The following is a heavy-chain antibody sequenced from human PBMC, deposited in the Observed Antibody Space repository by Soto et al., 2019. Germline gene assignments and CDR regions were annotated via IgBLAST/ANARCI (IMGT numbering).Heavy chain of an antibody. Sequence: GGSLRLSCAASGFTFSSYAMHWVRQAPGKGLEWVAVLPYNGRIKTYGESVKGRFTISRDNSKNTLYLQMNSLRAEDTAVYYCARSYGSGSPEEIFGPYYYYGMDVWGQGTTVTVSS. V-gene: IGHV3-30*04. D-gene: IGHD3-10*01. CDR3: ARSYGSGSPEEIFGPYYYYGMDV. J-gene: IGHJ6*02. CDR1: GFTFSSYA. CDR2: LPYNGRIK.